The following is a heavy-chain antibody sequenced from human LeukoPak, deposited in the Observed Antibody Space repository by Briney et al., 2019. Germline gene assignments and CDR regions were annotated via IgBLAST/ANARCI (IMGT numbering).Heavy chain of an antibody. V-gene: IGHV3-23*01. CDR3: AKVVDYYYDSSGSAMAFDY. CDR2: ISGSGGST. D-gene: IGHD3-22*01. CDR1: GFTSSSYA. J-gene: IGHJ4*02. Sequence: GGSLRLSCAASGFTSSSYAMSWVRQAPGKGLEWVSAISGSGGSTYYADSVKGRFTISRDNSKNTLYLQMNSLRAEDTAVYYCAKVVDYYYDSSGSAMAFDYWGQGTLVTVSS.